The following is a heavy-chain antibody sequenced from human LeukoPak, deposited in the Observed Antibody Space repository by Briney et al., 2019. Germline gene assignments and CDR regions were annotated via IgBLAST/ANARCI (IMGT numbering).Heavy chain of an antibody. V-gene: IGHV4-30-2*01. CDR1: GGSISSGGYS. CDR2: IYHSGST. J-gene: IGHJ2*01. D-gene: IGHD2-21*02. Sequence: SQTLSLTCAVSGGSISSGGYSWSWIRQPPGKGLEWIGYIYHSGSTYYNPSLESRVTISVDRSKNQFSLKLSSVTAADTAVYYCARASLAYCGGDCYYYWYFDLWGRGTLVTVSS. CDR3: ARASLAYCGGDCYYYWYFDL.